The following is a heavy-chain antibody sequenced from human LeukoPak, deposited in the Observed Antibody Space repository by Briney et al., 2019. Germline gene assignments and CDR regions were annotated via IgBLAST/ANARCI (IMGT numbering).Heavy chain of an antibody. CDR1: GFTVSSNY. D-gene: IGHD4-17*01. V-gene: IGHV3-53*01. Sequence: GGSLRLSCAASGFTVSSNYMSWVRQAPGKGLEWVSVIYSGGSTDYADSVKGRFTISRDNSKNTLYLQMNSLRVEDTAIYYCAKAPSSDYPFNYWGQGTLVTVSS. CDR2: IYSGGST. CDR3: AKAPSSDYPFNY. J-gene: IGHJ4*02.